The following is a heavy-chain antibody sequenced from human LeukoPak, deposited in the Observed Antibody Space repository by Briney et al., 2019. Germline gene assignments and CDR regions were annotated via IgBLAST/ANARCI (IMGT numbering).Heavy chain of an antibody. CDR3: AKDHCSGGSFYFDG. V-gene: IGHV3-23*01. D-gene: IGHD2-15*01. CDR2: ISGSGTT. J-gene: IGHJ4*02. CDR1: GFTFSSYS. Sequence: PGGSLGLSCAASGFTFSSYSMSWVRQPPGKGLEWVSAISGSGTTYYADSVKGRFTISRDNSKNTLYLQMNSLRAEDTAVYYCAKDHCSGGSFYFDGWGQGTLVTVSS.